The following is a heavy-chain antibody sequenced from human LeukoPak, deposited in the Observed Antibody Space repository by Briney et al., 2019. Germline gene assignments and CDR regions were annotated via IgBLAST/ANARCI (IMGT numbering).Heavy chain of an antibody. J-gene: IGHJ4*02. CDR1: GGSIRSYY. D-gene: IGHD3-22*01. Sequence: SETLSLTCTVSGGSIRSYYWSWIRQPPGKGLEWIGYIYYSGSTNYNPSLKSRVTISVDTSKNQFSLKLSSVTAADTAVYYCATYSSGYYYVAYWGQGTLVTVCS. CDR3: ATYSSGYYYVAY. V-gene: IGHV4-59*01. CDR2: IYYSGST.